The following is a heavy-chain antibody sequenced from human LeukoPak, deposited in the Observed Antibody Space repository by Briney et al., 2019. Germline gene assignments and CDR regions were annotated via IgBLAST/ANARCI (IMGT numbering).Heavy chain of an antibody. CDR2: IYYSGST. V-gene: IGHV4-59*01. D-gene: IGHD6-6*01. J-gene: IGHJ4*02. Sequence: SETLSLTCTVSGGSISSYYWSWIRQPPGKGLEWIGYIYYSGSTTYNPSLKSRVTISVDTSKNQFSLKLSSVTAADTAVYYCARDIAARHFDYWGQGTLVTVSS. CDR1: GGSISSYY. CDR3: ARDIAARHFDY.